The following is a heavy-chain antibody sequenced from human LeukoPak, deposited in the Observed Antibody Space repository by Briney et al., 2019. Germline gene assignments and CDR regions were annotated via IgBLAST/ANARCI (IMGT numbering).Heavy chain of an antibody. V-gene: IGHV3-23*01. Sequence: GGSLRLSCAASGFTFSSYAMSWVRQAPGKGLEWVSAISGSGGSTYYADSVRGRFTISRDNSKNTLYLQMNSLRAEDTAVYYCAKDRRYYDSSGPNWFDPWGQGILVTVSS. D-gene: IGHD3-22*01. CDR1: GFTFSSYA. CDR3: AKDRRYYDSSGPNWFDP. J-gene: IGHJ5*02. CDR2: ISGSGGST.